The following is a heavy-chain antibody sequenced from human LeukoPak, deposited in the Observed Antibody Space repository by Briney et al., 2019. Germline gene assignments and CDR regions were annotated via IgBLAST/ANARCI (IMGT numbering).Heavy chain of an antibody. CDR2: INHSGST. Sequence: GSLRLSCAAPGFTFSSYWMSWIRQPPGKGLEWIGEINHSGSTNYNPSLKSRVTISVDTSKNQFSLKLSSVTAADTAVYYCARASVVVSRTFDYWGQGTLVTVSS. D-gene: IGHD2-15*01. CDR1: GFTFSSYW. CDR3: ARASVVVSRTFDY. J-gene: IGHJ4*02. V-gene: IGHV4-34*01.